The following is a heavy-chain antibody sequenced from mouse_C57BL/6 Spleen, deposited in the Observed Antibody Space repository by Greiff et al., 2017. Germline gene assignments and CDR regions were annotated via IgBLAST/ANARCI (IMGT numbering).Heavy chain of an antibody. CDR1: GYAFSSSW. CDR3: AGFYGNPAY. J-gene: IGHJ3*01. D-gene: IGHD2-1*01. Sequence: QVQLQQSGPELVKPGASVKISCKASGYAFSSSWMNWVKQRPGKGLEWIGRIYPGDGDTNYNGKFKGKATLTADKSSSTAYMQLSSLTSEDSAVYFCAGFYGNPAYWGQGTLVTVAA. V-gene: IGHV1-82*01. CDR2: IYPGDGDT.